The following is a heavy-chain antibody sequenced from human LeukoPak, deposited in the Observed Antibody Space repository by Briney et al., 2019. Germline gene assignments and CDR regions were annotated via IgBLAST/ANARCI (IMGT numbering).Heavy chain of an antibody. CDR1: GYTFTSYG. CDR3: ARDSPGGSGSYNWFAP. D-gene: IGHD3-10*01. CDR2: ISAYNGNT. J-gene: IGHJ5*02. Sequence: ASVKVSCKASGYTFTSYGISWVRQAPGQGLEWMGWISAYNGNTNYAQKLQGRVTMTTDTSTSTAYMELRSLRSDDTAVYYCARDSPGGSGSYNWFAPWGQGTLVTVSS. V-gene: IGHV1-18*01.